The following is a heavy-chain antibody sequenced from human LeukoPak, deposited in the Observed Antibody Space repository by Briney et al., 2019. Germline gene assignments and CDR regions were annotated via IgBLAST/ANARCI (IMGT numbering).Heavy chain of an antibody. V-gene: IGHV4-39*01. CDR1: GGSISSSSYS. CDR2: IYYSGST. Sequence: SETLSLTCTVSGGSISSSSYSWGWIRQPPGKGLEWIGSIYYSGSTYYNPSLKSRVTISVDTSKNQFSLKLSSVTAADTAVYYCARHPRRYYYDSSGIIDYWGQGTLVTVSS. D-gene: IGHD3-22*01. CDR3: ARHPRRYYYDSSGIIDY. J-gene: IGHJ4*02.